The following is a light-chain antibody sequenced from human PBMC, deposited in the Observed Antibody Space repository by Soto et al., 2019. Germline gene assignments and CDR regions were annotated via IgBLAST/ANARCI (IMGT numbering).Light chain of an antibody. V-gene: IGKV3-15*01. J-gene: IGKJ4*01. CDR3: QQYNKWPPLT. CDR2: GAS. CDR1: QSINND. Sequence: EVVMAQSPATLSVSPGERVTLSCRASQSINNDLAWYQQKVGQGPRLLIYGASTRATGIPARFSGSGSGTEFTLNISSLQSEDSAVYYCQQYNKWPPLTFGGGTKVEIK.